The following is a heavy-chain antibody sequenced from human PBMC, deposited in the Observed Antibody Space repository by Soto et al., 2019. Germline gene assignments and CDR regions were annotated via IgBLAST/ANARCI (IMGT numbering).Heavy chain of an antibody. J-gene: IGHJ3*02. CDR3: ARGYYDFRSGHQTNAFDI. Sequence: ALQTPGKGLEWVAVIWYDGSNKYYADSVKGRFTISRDNSKNTLYLQMNSLRAEDTAVYYCARGYYDFRSGHQTNAFDIWGQGTMVTVSS. V-gene: IGHV3-33*01. CDR2: IWYDGSNK. D-gene: IGHD3-3*01.